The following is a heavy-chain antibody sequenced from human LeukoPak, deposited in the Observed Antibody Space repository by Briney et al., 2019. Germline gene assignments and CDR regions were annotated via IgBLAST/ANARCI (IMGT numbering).Heavy chain of an antibody. CDR1: GFTFSSYS. D-gene: IGHD4-17*01. V-gene: IGHV3-64*05. CDR2: ISNKGDST. J-gene: IGHJ3*02. CDR3: VEGGRYGDYAYDAFDI. Sequence: GGSLRLSCSASGFTFSSYSMHWVRRAPGKGLEYVSGISNKGDSTYYADSVKGRITISRDNSKNTLYFQMSSLRAEDTAVYYCVEGGRYGDYAYDAFDIWGQGTMVTVSS.